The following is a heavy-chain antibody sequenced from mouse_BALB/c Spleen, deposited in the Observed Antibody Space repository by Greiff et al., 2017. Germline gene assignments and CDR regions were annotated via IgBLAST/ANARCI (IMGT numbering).Heavy chain of an antibody. Sequence: VQLQQPGAELVKPGASVKLSCTASGYTFTSYWMHWVKLRPGKGLEWIGDINPSNGGTNYNEKFKRKATLTVDKSSSTAYMQLSSLTSEDSAVYSCSIETLGCYWYIDDWGEGTTVTVSS. J-gene: IGHJ1*01. CDR2: INPSNGGT. V-gene: IGHV1S81*02. CDR3: SIETLGCYWYIDD. CDR1: GYTFTSYW. D-gene: IGHD3-2*01.